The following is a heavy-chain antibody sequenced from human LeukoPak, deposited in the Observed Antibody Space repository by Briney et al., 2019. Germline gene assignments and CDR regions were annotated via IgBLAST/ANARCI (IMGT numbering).Heavy chain of an antibody. CDR1: GFTFSSYA. D-gene: IGHD2-2*02. CDR2: ISGSGGST. Sequence: GGSLRLSCAASGFTFSSYAMSWVLQAPGKGLEWVSAISGSGGSTYYADSVKGRFTISRDNSKNTLYLQMNSLRAEDTAVYYCAKDRPAKDIVVVPAAIFMGVHDYWGQGTLVTVSS. CDR3: AKDRPAKDIVVVPAAIFMGVHDY. J-gene: IGHJ4*02. V-gene: IGHV3-23*01.